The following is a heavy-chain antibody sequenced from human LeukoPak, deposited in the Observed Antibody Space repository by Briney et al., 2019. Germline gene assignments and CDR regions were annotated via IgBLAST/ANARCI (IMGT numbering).Heavy chain of an antibody. CDR2: ISGSGGTT. D-gene: IGHD3-10*01. Sequence: PGGSLRLSCAASGFTFSSYPMTWVRQAPGKGLEWISAISGSGGTTYYTDSVKGRFTTSRDNSKNTLFLQMNSLRAEDTAVYYCSKDGSGSGYFPDYWGQGTLVTVSS. J-gene: IGHJ4*02. V-gene: IGHV3-23*01. CDR3: SKDGSGSGYFPDY. CDR1: GFTFSSYP.